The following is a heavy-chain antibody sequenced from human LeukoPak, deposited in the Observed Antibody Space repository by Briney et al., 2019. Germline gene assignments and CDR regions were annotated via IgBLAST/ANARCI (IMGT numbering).Heavy chain of an antibody. D-gene: IGHD6-13*01. J-gene: IGHJ5*02. CDR3: ARRRYSSSWYYGNWFDP. Sequence: VASVKVSCKASGGTFSSYAISWVRQATGQGLEWMGWMNPNSGNTGYAQKFQGRVTMTRNTSISTAYMELSSLRSEDTAVYYCARRRYSSSWYYGNWFDPWGQGTLVTVSS. CDR2: MNPNSGNT. V-gene: IGHV1-8*02. CDR1: GGTFSSYA.